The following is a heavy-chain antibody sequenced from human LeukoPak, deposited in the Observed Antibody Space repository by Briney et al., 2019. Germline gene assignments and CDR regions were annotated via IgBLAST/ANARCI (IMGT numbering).Heavy chain of an antibody. V-gene: IGHV3-48*01. D-gene: IGHD2-2*01. CDR1: GFTFSSYS. Sequence: GGSLRLSCAASGFTFSSYSMNWVRQAPGKGLEWVSYISSSSSTIYYADSVKGRFTISRDNAKNSLYLQMNSLRAEDTAVYYRARDERLYCSSTSCYYGMDVWGQGTTVTVSS. CDR2: ISSSSSTI. J-gene: IGHJ6*02. CDR3: ARDERLYCSSTSCYYGMDV.